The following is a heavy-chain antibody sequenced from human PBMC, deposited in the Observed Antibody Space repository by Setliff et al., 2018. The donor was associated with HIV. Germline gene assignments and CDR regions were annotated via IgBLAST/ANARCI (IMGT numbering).Heavy chain of an antibody. CDR1: GGTFSSYA. CDR2: IIPIFGTA. Sequence: ASVKVSCKASGGTFSSYAISWVRQAPGQGLEWMGGIIPIFGTANYAQKFQGRVTITADESTSTAYMELSSLRSEDTAVYYCARAHSGSYYYYYYMDVWSKGTTVTVSS. J-gene: IGHJ6*03. CDR3: ARAHSGSYYYYYYMDV. D-gene: IGHD1-26*01. V-gene: IGHV1-69*13.